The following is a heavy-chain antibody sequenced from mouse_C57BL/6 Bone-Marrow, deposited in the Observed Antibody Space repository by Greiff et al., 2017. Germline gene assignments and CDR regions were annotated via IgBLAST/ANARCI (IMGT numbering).Heavy chain of an antibody. Sequence: QVQLQQSGAELVRPGTSVKVSCKASGYAFTNYLIAWVKQRPGQGLEWIGVINPGSGGTNYNEKFKGKATLTAAKSSSTAYMQLSSLTSEDSAVYFCARSKNWDSLFADWGQGTLVTVSA. V-gene: IGHV1-54*01. J-gene: IGHJ3*01. CDR2: INPGSGGT. D-gene: IGHD4-1*01. CDR3: ARSKNWDSLFAD. CDR1: GYAFTNYL.